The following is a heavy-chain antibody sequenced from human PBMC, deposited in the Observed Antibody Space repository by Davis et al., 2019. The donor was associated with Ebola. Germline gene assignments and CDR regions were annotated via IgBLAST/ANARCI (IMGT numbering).Heavy chain of an antibody. CDR3: AKDNMVRGATDFDY. Sequence: GEFLKISCAASGFTFSSYAMSLVRQAPGKGLEWVSAISGSGGSTYYADSVKGRFTISRDNSKNTLYLQMNSLRAEDTAVYYCAKDNMVRGATDFDYWGQGTLVTVSS. V-gene: IGHV3-23*01. J-gene: IGHJ4*02. CDR1: GFTFSSYA. CDR2: ISGSGGST. D-gene: IGHD3-10*01.